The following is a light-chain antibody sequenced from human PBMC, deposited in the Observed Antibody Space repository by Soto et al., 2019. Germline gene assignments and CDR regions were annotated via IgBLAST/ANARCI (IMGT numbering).Light chain of an antibody. Sequence: QTVVTQPPSASGTPGQRVTISCSGSNSDIGSHAVDWYQQFPGTAPRLLIYSSDQRPSGVPDRFSGSKSGTSASLAISGLRSEDESDYYCAGWDDTLSGHVFGGGTKLTVL. J-gene: IGLJ3*02. CDR3: AGWDDTLSGHV. CDR1: NSDIGSHA. CDR2: SSD. V-gene: IGLV1-47*02.